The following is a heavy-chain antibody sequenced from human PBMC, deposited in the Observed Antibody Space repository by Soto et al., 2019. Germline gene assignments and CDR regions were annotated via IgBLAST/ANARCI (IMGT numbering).Heavy chain of an antibody. CDR2: IKNKLDGGTT. J-gene: IGHJ5*02. CDR1: GLTFINAW. D-gene: IGHD3-3*01. V-gene: IGHV3-15*05. Sequence: PGGSLRLSCTAYGLTFINAWMNWVRQAPGKGPEWVGRIKNKLDGGTTDYAAPGNCRFNISRDDTKNTLYLQMNSLRTEDTAVYYCTTGKFSFLSGSPNYFDPWGRGTLVTVSS. CDR3: TTGKFSFLSGSPNYFDP.